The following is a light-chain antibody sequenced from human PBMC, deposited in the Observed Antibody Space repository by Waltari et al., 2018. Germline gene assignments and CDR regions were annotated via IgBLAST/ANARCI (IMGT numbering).Light chain of an antibody. CDR3: SSYGSINTWL. Sequence: QSALTQAASVSGSPGQSITISCTGTSSDVGSYNIVSWYQQHPGKAPKLIISEVTKRPSGVSNRFSGCQSGNTASLTSSGLQAEDEADYFCSSYGSINTWLFGGGTKLTVL. V-gene: IGLV2-23*02. J-gene: IGLJ3*02. CDR1: SSDVGSYNI. CDR2: EVT.